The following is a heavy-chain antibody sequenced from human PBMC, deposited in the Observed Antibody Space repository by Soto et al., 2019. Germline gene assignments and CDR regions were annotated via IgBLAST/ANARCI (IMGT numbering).Heavy chain of an antibody. D-gene: IGHD5-12*01. CDR2: ISRYSDYI. CDR1: GITFRSYS. V-gene: IGHV3-23*01. CDR3: QAINRDIDGQSPL. J-gene: IGHJ4*02. Sequence: EVQLLESGGGLVQPGGSVRLSCAASGITFRSYSMSWVRQAPGKGLEWVSAISRYSDYIYNADSVRGRFTITRDNSKSTLYLQMNSLSAEDSAVYYCQAINRDIDGQSPLWGQGTLVTVSS.